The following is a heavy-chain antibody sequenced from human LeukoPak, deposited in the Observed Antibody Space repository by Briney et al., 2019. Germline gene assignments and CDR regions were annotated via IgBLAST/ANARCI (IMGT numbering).Heavy chain of an antibody. Sequence: SETLSLTCTVSGGSISSYYWSWTRQPPGKGLEWIGYIYYSGSTNYNPSLKSRVTISVDTSKNQFSLKLSSVTAADTAVYYCARVRPHGSGSSFDYWGQGTLVTVSS. D-gene: IGHD3-10*01. CDR2: IYYSGST. CDR1: GGSISSYY. CDR3: ARVRPHGSGSSFDY. V-gene: IGHV4-59*01. J-gene: IGHJ4*02.